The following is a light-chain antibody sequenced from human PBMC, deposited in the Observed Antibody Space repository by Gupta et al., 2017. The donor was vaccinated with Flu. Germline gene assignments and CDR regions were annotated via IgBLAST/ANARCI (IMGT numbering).Light chain of an antibody. Sequence: DIVLTQSPGTLSLSPGESATLSCRASQSISSSKLAWYQQKPGQVPRLLIYDAASRATGIPDRFSGSGSGTDCTLTISSLETEDSAVYHCQQYDSPPQTFGQGTKVEIK. CDR2: DAA. V-gene: IGKV3-20*01. CDR3: QQYDSPPQT. CDR1: QSISSSK. J-gene: IGKJ1*01.